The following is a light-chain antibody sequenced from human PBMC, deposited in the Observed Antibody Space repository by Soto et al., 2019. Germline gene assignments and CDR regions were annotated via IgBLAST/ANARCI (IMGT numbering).Light chain of an antibody. Sequence: QSVLTAPPSEAGTPGQRVTLYYSGSSSNIGSNAVNWYQQVPGTAPKLLIYSNNQRPSGVPDRFSGSKSGTSASLAISGLQADDEADYYCAAWHDSLDTLYVFGTGTKVTVL. J-gene: IGLJ1*01. CDR1: SSNIGSNA. V-gene: IGLV1-44*01. CDR3: AAWHDSLDTLYV. CDR2: SNN.